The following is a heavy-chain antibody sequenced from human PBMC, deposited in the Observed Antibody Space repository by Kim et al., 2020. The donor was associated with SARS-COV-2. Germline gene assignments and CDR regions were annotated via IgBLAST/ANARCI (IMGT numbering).Heavy chain of an antibody. D-gene: IGHD6-19*01. J-gene: IGHJ5*02. CDR2: INTNTGNP. V-gene: IGHV7-4-1*02. CDR3: ARDNGVIAVAGTGNWFDA. Sequence: ASVKVSCKASGYTFTSYAMNWVRQAPGQGLEWMGWINTNTGNPTYAQRFTGRFAFSLDTSVSTAYLQLSSLKAEDTAVYYCARDNGVIAVAGTGNWFDAWGQGTLVTVSS. CDR1: GYTFTSYA.